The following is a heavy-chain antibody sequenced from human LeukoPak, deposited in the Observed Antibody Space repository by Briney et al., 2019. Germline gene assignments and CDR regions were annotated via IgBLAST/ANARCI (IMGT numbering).Heavy chain of an antibody. CDR2: INHSGST. D-gene: IGHD2-2*01. V-gene: IGHV4-34*01. Sequence: KPSETLSLTCAVYGGSFSGYYWSWIRQPPGKGLEWIGEINHSGSTNYNPSLKSRVTISVDTSKTQFSLKLSSVTAADTAVYYCAREAVVVPAATRNYYYYYMDVWGKGTTVTVSS. J-gene: IGHJ6*03. CDR3: AREAVVVPAATRNYYYYYMDV. CDR1: GGSFSGYY.